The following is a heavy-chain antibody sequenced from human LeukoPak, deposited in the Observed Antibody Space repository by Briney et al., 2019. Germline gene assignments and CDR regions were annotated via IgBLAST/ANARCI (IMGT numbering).Heavy chain of an antibody. D-gene: IGHD3-10*01. Sequence: GESLKISCAASGYTFSSYWMHWVRQAPGKGLVWVSRINSDGTSISYADSVKGRFTISRDNAKNTLYLQMNSLRAEDTAVYYCTRDQPWFYWGQGALVTVSS. CDR3: TRDQPWFY. V-gene: IGHV3-74*01. J-gene: IGHJ4*02. CDR2: INSDGTSI. CDR1: GYTFSSYW.